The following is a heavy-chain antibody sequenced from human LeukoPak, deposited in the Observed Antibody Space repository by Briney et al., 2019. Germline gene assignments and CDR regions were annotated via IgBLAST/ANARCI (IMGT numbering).Heavy chain of an antibody. J-gene: IGHJ3*02. CDR1: GYTFTDYY. CDR2: INPNSGGT. Sequence: GASVKVSCKASGYTFTDYYMHWVRQAPGQGLEWMGWINPNSGGTNYAQKFQGWVTMTRDTSISTAYMELSRLRSDDTAVYYCARDRRSHFYGSGTYYPNALDIWGQGTMVTVSS. V-gene: IGHV1-2*04. CDR3: ARDRRSHFYGSGTYYPNALDI. D-gene: IGHD3-10*01.